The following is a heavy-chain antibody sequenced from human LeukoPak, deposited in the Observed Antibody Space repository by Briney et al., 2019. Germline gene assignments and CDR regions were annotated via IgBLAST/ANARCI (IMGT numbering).Heavy chain of an antibody. D-gene: IGHD2-21*01. CDR3: ARAVIKVSYNWFDL. J-gene: IGHJ5*02. CDR1: GFTISSNY. V-gene: IGHV3-53*01. CDR2: IYSGGSR. Sequence: GGSLRLSCAGSGFTISSNYMSWVRQAPGKGLEGVSIIYSGGSRFYSDSVRGGFTISRDNAKNTQYLHMNSLRAEDTAVYYCARAVIKVSYNWFDLWGQGTLVTVSS.